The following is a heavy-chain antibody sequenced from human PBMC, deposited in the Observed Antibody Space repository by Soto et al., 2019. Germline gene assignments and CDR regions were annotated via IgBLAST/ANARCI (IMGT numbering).Heavy chain of an antibody. J-gene: IGHJ6*02. CDR2: ISYSGST. V-gene: IGHV4-59*11. CDR3: APDPYRGFSGGVYFYYGFDL. D-gene: IGHD5-12*01. Sequence: PSETLSLTCTVSGGSIRSHDWSWCRQPPGKGLEWIGCISYSGSTYSFPSLRRRVTVSMDTSTSQFSLKLTSVTAADPAIYYCAPDPYRGFSGGVYFYYGFDLCGQGSTVTVSS. CDR1: GGSIRSHD.